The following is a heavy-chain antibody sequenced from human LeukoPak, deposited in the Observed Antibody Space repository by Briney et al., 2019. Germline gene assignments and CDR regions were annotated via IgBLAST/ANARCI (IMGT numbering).Heavy chain of an antibody. CDR3: ARSGTTGTPLDY. Sequence: PAETLSPTCAVYGGSFSGYYWSCLRHPPRERLEWIGEINHSGSTNYNPSLKSRVNITVDAYKTLFSQELSSVTAADTGVYFCARSGTTGTPLDYWGQGTLVTVSS. CDR1: GGSFSGYY. J-gene: IGHJ4*02. V-gene: IGHV4-34*01. D-gene: IGHD4-11*01. CDR2: INHSGST.